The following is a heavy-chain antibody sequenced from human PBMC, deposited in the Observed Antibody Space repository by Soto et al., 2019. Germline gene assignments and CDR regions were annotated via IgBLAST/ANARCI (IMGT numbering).Heavy chain of an antibody. CDR2: LSPSTGNT. CDR1: GYTLSTYD. J-gene: IGHJ6*02. V-gene: IGHV1-8*01. Sequence: QVQLVQSGAEVRKPGASVKVSCRASGYTLSTYDINWVRQAPGQGLEWMGWLSPSTGNTGYAQKFQGRVTMTSDTSITTAYMELRNLRSDDTAVYYCARYFNPLDVWGQGTTVTVSS. D-gene: IGHD3-9*01. CDR3: ARYFNPLDV.